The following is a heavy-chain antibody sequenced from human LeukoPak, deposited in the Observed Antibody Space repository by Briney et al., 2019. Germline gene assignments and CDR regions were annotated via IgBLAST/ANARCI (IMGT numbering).Heavy chain of an antibody. J-gene: IGHJ4*02. CDR1: GFTVSSND. CDR2: IYSGGST. D-gene: IGHD3-22*01. CDR3: ARGGSMIVESLPFDY. V-gene: IGHV3-66*01. Sequence: GGCLRLSCAASGFTVSSNDVRSVRQAPGKGREWVSAIYSGGSTYYADSVKGRLTISRDNSKNTLYLQMNSLRVEDTAVYYCARGGSMIVESLPFDYWGQGTLVTVSS.